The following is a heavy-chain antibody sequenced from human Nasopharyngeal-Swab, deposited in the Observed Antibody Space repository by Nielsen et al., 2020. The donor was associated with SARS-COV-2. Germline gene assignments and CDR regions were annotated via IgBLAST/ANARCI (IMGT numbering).Heavy chain of an antibody. D-gene: IGHD6-19*01. J-gene: IGHJ6*02. CDR3: ASFSGYNDYYGMDV. Sequence: ASVKVSCKASGYTFTGYYMHWVRQAPGQGLEWMGRINPNSGGTNYAQKFQGRVTMTRDTSISTAYMELSRLRSDDTAVYYCASFSGYNDYYGMDVWGQGTTVTVSS. V-gene: IGHV1-2*06. CDR1: GYTFTGYY. CDR2: INPNSGGT.